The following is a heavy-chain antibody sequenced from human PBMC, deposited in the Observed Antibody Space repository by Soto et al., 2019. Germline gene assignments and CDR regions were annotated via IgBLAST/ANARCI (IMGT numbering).Heavy chain of an antibody. CDR2: ITGSGGGT. CDR1: GFTFSNYA. J-gene: IGHJ4*02. Sequence: EVQLLESGGGLLQPGGSLRLSCTASGFTFSNYAMTWVRQAPGKGLEWVSTITGSGGGTYYADSVKGRFTISRDNSKNPLYQQMPNLRADDTAVYYCAKEMIASTVADFFDYWGQGTLVTVSS. V-gene: IGHV3-23*01. CDR3: AKEMIASTVADFFDY. D-gene: IGHD6-19*01.